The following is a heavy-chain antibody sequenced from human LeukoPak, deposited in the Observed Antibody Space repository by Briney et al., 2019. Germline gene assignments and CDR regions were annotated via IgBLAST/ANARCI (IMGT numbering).Heavy chain of an antibody. V-gene: IGHV3-23*01. CDR3: GRGQFQTYCSGGSCYVFFDY. Sequence: GGSLRLSCAASGFTFSSYAMTWVRQAPAKGREWVSSISGRGDSTYYADSVKGRFTISRDNSKNTLYLQMNSLRAEDTAVYYCGRGQFQTYCSGGSCYVFFDYWGQGTLVTVSS. J-gene: IGHJ4*02. D-gene: IGHD2-15*01. CDR1: GFTFSSYA. CDR2: ISGRGDST.